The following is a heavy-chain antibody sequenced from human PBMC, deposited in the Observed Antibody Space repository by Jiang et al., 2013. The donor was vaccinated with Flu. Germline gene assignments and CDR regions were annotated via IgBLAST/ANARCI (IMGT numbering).Heavy chain of an antibody. J-gene: IGHJ4*02. CDR1: GGSISSYNYY. Sequence: GPGLVKPSETLSLACTVSGGSISSYNYYWDWIRRPPGKGLEWIGTITHSGRTYYNPSLKSRVTISVDTSKNQFSLKLSPVTATDTAVYYCAKTIGTMFGADDYWGPGTLVTVSS. V-gene: IGHV4-39*07. CDR2: ITHSGRT. CDR3: AKTIGTMFGADDY. D-gene: IGHD3-3*01.